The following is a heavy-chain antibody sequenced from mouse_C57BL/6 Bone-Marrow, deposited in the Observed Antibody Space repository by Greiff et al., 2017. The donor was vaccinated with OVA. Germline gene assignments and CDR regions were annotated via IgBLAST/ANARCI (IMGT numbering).Heavy chain of an antibody. Sequence: EVQRVESEGGLVQPGSSMKLSCTASGFTFSDYYMDWVRQVPEKGLEWVANINYDGSSTYYLDSLKSRFIISRDNAKNILYLQMSSLKSEDTATYYCARAEYDYDGAWFAYWGQGTLVTVSA. V-gene: IGHV5-16*01. CDR1: GFTFSDYY. D-gene: IGHD2-4*01. CDR3: ARAEYDYDGAWFAY. CDR2: INYDGSST. J-gene: IGHJ3*01.